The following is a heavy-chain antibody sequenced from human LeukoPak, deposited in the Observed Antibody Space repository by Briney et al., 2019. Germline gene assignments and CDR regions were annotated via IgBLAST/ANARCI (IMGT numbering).Heavy chain of an antibody. V-gene: IGHV3-23*01. CDR2: ISGSGGST. D-gene: IGHD3-3*01. Sequence: GGSLRLSCAASGFTFSSYAMSWVRQAPGKGLEWVSAISGSGGSTYYADSVKGRFTISRDNSKNTLYLQMNSLRAEDAAVYYCAKDEYDFWSGYYPYWGQGTLVTVSS. J-gene: IGHJ4*02. CDR3: AKDEYDFWSGYYPY. CDR1: GFTFSSYA.